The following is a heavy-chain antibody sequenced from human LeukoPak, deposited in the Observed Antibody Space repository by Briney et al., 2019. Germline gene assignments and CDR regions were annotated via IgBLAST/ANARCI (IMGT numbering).Heavy chain of an antibody. CDR1: GFTFSSYW. J-gene: IGHJ4*02. CDR2: IKQDGSEK. CDR3: ARLFRFGISGWYHFDY. Sequence: GGSLRLSCAASGFTFSSYWMSWVRQAPGKGLEWVANIKQDGSEKYYVDSVKGRFTISRDNAKNSLYLQMNSLRAEDTAVYYCARLFRFGISGWYHFDYWGQGTLVTVSS. V-gene: IGHV3-7*01. D-gene: IGHD6-19*01.